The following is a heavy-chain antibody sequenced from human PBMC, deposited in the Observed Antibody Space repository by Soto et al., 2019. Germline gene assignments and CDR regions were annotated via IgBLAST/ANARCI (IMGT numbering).Heavy chain of an antibody. D-gene: IGHD3-22*01. CDR3: AREGYYYDSSGRDAFDI. CDR2: ISYDGSNK. J-gene: IGHJ3*02. CDR1: GFTFSSYA. Sequence: ESGGGVVQPGRSLRLSCAASGFTFSSYAMHWVRQAPGKGLEWVAVISYDGSNKYYADSVKGRFTISRDNSKNTLYLQMNSLRAEDTAVYYCAREGYYYDSSGRDAFDIWGQGTMVTVSS. V-gene: IGHV3-30-3*01.